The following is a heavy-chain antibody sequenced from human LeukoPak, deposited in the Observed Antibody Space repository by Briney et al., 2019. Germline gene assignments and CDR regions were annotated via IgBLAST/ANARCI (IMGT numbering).Heavy chain of an antibody. CDR1: GYTFTNYW. V-gene: IGHV5-10-1*01. CDR3: ARTYSSGWAFFDY. D-gene: IGHD6-19*01. Sequence: GESLKISCKGSGYTFTNYWINWVRQMPGKGLEWMGRIDPSDSHIEYSPSFQGHVTISADKSISTAYLQWRSLKASDTAIYYCARTYSSGWAFFDYWGQGNMVTVSS. J-gene: IGHJ4*02. CDR2: IDPSDSHI.